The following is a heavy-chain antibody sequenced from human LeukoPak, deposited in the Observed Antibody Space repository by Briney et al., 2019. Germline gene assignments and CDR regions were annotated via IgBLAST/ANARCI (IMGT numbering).Heavy chain of an antibody. CDR1: GFTFSSYA. D-gene: IGHD5-24*01. CDR3: ARGRDGYNYGALGY. Sequence: PGGSLRLSCAASGFTFSSYAMHWVRQAPGKGLEWVAVISYDGSNKYYADSVKGRFTISRDNSKNTLYLQMGSLRAEDMAVYYCARGRDGYNYGALGYWGQGTLVTVSS. CDR2: ISYDGSNK. J-gene: IGHJ4*02. V-gene: IGHV3-30*14.